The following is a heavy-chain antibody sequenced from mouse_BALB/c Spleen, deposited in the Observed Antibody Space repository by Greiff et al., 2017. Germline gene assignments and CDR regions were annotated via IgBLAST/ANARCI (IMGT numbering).Heavy chain of an antibody. CDR1: GFSLTSYG. Sequence: QVQLKESGPGLVQPSQSLSITCTVSGFSLTSYGVHWVRQSPGKGLEWLGVIWSGGSTDYNAAFISRLSISKDNSKSQVSFKMNSLQANDTAIYYCARNWDWYFDVWGAGTTVTVSS. V-gene: IGHV2-2*02. CDR3: ARNWDWYFDV. J-gene: IGHJ1*01. D-gene: IGHD4-1*01. CDR2: IWSGGST.